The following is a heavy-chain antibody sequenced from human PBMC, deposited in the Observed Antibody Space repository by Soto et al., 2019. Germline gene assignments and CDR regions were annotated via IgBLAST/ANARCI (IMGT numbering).Heavy chain of an antibody. J-gene: IGHJ6*02. CDR3: VRLYCRSPSCYQAYGMDV. D-gene: IGHD2-2*01. CDR1: GSTFSTYT. CDR2: LIPSFGKA. V-gene: IGHV1-69*01. Sequence: QVLLVQSGAELKSPGSSVKVSCKASGSTFSTYTITWVRQAPGQGPEWMGGLIPSFGKANYAQKFQGRVTITADESLTTVYMELSSLRSDDTAVYYCVRLYCRSPSCYQAYGMDVWGQGTTVTVYS.